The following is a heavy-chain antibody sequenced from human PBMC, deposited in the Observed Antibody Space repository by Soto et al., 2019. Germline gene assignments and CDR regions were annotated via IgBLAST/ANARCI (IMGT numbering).Heavy chain of an antibody. Sequence: QVHLEQSGAVVKKPGASVKVACKASGYSFTTYSMHWVRQAHGQRPEWIGWLNAGNGDTKYSQALQGRVTITVDTSATTVYLELSSLTSEDTAVYYCAKGGYCSTTSCVSWFDPWGQGTQVTVSP. V-gene: IGHV1-3*01. CDR2: LNAGNGDT. CDR3: AKGGYCSTTSCVSWFDP. CDR1: GYSFTTYS. D-gene: IGHD2-2*01. J-gene: IGHJ5*02.